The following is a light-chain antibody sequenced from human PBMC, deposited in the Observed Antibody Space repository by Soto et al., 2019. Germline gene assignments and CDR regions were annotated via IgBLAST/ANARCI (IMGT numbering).Light chain of an antibody. CDR1: QSISIN. J-gene: IGKJ5*01. Sequence: IHMSPSHSSLSASVGDRVTITCRASQSISINLNWYQLKPGKAPNLLMYGASYLKSGVPTRFSGSGSGTDFTLTISIRQPEDFAVYYFHQTYNTTEITFGQGTRLEIK. V-gene: IGKV1-39*01. CDR2: GAS. CDR3: HQTYNTTEIT.